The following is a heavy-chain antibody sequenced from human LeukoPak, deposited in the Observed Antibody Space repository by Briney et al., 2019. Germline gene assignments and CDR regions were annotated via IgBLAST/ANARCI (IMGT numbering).Heavy chain of an antibody. Sequence: GGSLRLSCAASGFTFSNIGMHWVRQAPGKGLEWVAFIRYDESKKYFADSVRGRFTISRDNSKNTMYLQMNSLRAEDTAVYYCAKDHFATPDYDFWSGYCIDYWGQGLLVTVSS. CDR1: GFTFSNIG. CDR2: IRYDESKK. CDR3: AKDHFATPDYDFWSGYCIDY. J-gene: IGHJ4*02. D-gene: IGHD3-3*01. V-gene: IGHV3-30*02.